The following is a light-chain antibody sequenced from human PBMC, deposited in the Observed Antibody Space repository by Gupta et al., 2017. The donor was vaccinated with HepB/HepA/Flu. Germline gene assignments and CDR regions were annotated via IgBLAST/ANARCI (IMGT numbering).Light chain of an antibody. V-gene: IGKV3-11*01. CDR2: DAS. Sequence: EIVLTQSPATLSVSPGERATLACRASQGVGNYLAWYQHKPGQAPRLLIYDASNRATGIPARFTGNGTGTEFTLTISTLETEDAAVYYCQQRNNWPLPFGHGTKVDIK. CDR3: QQRNNWPLP. CDR1: QGVGNY. J-gene: IGKJ3*01.